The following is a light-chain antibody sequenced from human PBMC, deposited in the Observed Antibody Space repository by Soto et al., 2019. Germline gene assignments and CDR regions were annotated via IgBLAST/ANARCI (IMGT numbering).Light chain of an antibody. Sequence: SYELTQPPSVSVAPGQTARITCGGNNNGSKIVHWYQQKPGQAPVLVVYDDSDRPSGIPERFSGSNSGNTATLTISRVEAGDEADYYCQVWDSSSDHSGVMFGGGTKVTVL. V-gene: IGLV3-21*02. CDR1: NNGSKI. CDR3: QVWDSSSDHSGVM. CDR2: DDS. J-gene: IGLJ3*02.